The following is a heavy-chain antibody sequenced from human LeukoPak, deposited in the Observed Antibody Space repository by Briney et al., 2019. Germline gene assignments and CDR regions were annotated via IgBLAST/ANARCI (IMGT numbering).Heavy chain of an antibody. CDR1: GFTFSDYY. D-gene: IGHD3-16*02. Sequence: GGSLRPSCAASGFTFSDYYMSWIRQAPGKGLEWVSYISSSGSTIYYADSVKGRFTISRDNAKNSLYLQMNSLRAEDTAVYYCAREYDDYVWGSYRSGDAFDIWGQGTMVTVSS. CDR2: ISSSGSTI. J-gene: IGHJ3*02. CDR3: AREYDDYVWGSYRSGDAFDI. V-gene: IGHV3-11*04.